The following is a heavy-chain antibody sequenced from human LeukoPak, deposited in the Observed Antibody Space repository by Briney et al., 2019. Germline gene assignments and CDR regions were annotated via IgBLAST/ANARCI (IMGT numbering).Heavy chain of an antibody. CDR3: ARAMGGAGTVTDY. V-gene: IGHV4-59*08. CDR2: IYYSGST. Sequence: SETLSLTCTVSGXSISNYYWSWVRQPPGKGLEWIGFIYYSGSTNYNPSLKSRVTISVDTSKNQFSLKLSSVTAADTAVYFCARAMGGAGTVTDYWGQGTLVTVSS. J-gene: IGHJ4*02. CDR1: GXSISNYY. D-gene: IGHD6-13*01.